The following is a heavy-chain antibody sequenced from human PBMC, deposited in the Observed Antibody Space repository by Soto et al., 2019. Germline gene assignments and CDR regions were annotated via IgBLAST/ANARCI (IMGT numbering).Heavy chain of an antibody. CDR3: ATVFRSSNFHY. Sequence: QVELVESGGGLVKPGGSLRLSCAASGLSFSDYYMSWIRQAPGKGLEWIAYITSSSSTIYYADSVKGRFTTSRNDAMNSLYLQLARLRAEDTAVYYCATVFRSSNFHYWGQGTLVTVSS. J-gene: IGHJ4*02. V-gene: IGHV3-11*01. CDR2: ITSSSSTI. CDR1: GLSFSDYY. D-gene: IGHD3-10*02.